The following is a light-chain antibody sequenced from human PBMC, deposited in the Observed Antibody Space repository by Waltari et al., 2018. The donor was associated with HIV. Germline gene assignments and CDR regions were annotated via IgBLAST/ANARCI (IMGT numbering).Light chain of an antibody. CDR3: SSYASNTYVV. CDR1: NSDIGGYNY. Sequence: QSALTQPASVSGSPGRSITISCTGTNSDIGGYNYVSWYQQHPGRAPKLILYDRFSGSKSGNTASLTISELLAEDEADYYCSSYASNTYVVFGGGTKLTVL. J-gene: IGLJ2*01. V-gene: IGLV2-14*01.